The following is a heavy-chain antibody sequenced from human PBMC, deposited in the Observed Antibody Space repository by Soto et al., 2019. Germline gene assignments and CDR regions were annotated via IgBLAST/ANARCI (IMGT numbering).Heavy chain of an antibody. J-gene: IGHJ2*01. CDR3: ARGLDDGDYRGYWYFDL. CDR1: GASLSINL. V-gene: IGHV4-4*02. D-gene: IGHD4-17*01. Sequence: QVQLQESGPGLVRPSGTLSLTCAVSGASLSINLWSWVRQPPGKGLEWIGEIYHSGSTNYNPSLKSGVTISVDKSTIQLHLKLNYVTAADTAVYYCARGLDDGDYRGYWYFDLWRRGTLVTVSS. CDR2: IYHSGST.